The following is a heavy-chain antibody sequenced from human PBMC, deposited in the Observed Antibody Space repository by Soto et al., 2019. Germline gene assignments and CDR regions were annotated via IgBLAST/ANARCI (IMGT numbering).Heavy chain of an antibody. CDR1: GFTFSDNY. Sequence: QEQLVESGGGFVKPGGSLRLSCAASGFTFSDNYMNWFRQAPGKGPEWVSYISGSSTYTDYVDSVKGRFTISRDNAKNLLYLQMNSLTAEDTAVYFCARNLAWRDHGDNGNVGGWGQGTLVIVSS. D-gene: IGHD4-17*01. V-gene: IGHV3-11*05. CDR3: ARNLAWRDHGDNGNVGG. CDR2: ISGSSTYT. J-gene: IGHJ4*02.